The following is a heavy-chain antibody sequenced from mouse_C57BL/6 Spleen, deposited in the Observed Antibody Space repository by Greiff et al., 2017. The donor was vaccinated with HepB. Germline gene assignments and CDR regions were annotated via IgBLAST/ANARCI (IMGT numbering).Heavy chain of an antibody. CDR2: ISDGGSYT. CDR1: GFTFSSYA. Sequence: EVKVVESGGGLVKPGGSLKLSCAASGFTFSSYAMSWVRQTPEKRLEWVATISDGGSYTYYPDNVKGRFTISRDNAKNNLYLQMSHLKSDDTAMYYCARVPDYYGSSYFDYWGQGTTLTVSS. V-gene: IGHV5-4*03. J-gene: IGHJ2*01. CDR3: ARVPDYYGSSYFDY. D-gene: IGHD1-1*01.